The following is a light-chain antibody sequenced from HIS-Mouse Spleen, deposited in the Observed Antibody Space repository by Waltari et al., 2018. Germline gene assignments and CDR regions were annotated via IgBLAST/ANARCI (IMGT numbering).Light chain of an antibody. V-gene: IGLV2-14*03. J-gene: IGLJ3*02. CDR2: DVS. CDR1: SRDVGGYNY. CDR3: SSYTSSSTWV. Sequence: QSALTQHAPVSGSPGQPITISCTGTSRDVGGYNYVSWYQQHPGKAPKLMIYDVSNRPSGVSNRFSGSKSGNTASLTISGLQAEDEADYYCSSYTSSSTWVFGGGTKLTVL.